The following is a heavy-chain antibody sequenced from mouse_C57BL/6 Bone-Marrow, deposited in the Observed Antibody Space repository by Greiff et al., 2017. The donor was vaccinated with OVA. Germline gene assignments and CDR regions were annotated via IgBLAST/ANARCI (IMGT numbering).Heavy chain of an antibody. J-gene: IGHJ3*01. Sequence: QVQLKESGAELARPGASVKLSCKASGYTFTSYGISWVKQRTGQGLEWIGEIYPGSGNTYYNEKFKGKATLTADKSSSTAYMELRSLTSEDSAVYFCARGEIYDYDAWFAYWGQGTLVTVSA. V-gene: IGHV1-81*01. CDR3: ARGEIYDYDAWFAY. CDR1: GYTFTSYG. CDR2: IYPGSGNT. D-gene: IGHD2-4*01.